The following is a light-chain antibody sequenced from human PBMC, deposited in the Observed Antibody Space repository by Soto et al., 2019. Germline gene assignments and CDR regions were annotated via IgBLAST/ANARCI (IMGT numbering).Light chain of an antibody. CDR2: DVS. Sequence: QPVLPQPASVSGSPGQSSTISCTGTSSDVGGYNYVSWYQQHPGKAPKFMIYDVSNRPSGVSTRFSGSKSGNTASLTISGLQAEDEADYYCNSYTTSNTRQIVFGTGTKVTVL. J-gene: IGLJ1*01. CDR3: NSYTTSNTRQIV. CDR1: SSDVGGYNY. V-gene: IGLV2-14*01.